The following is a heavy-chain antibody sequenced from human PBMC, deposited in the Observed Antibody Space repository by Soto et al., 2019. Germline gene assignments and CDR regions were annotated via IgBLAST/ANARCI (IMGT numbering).Heavy chain of an antibody. CDR2: MNPSTGNT. Sequence: QVQLVQSGAEVKKPGASVKVSCKASGYTFTSYAIIWVRQATGQGLEWMGWMNPSTGNTDSAEKFQGRLTMTRNTSMSTVHMELSSLSFEDTAVYYCARGRIIVAGGFDPWGQGTLVTVSS. CDR3: ARGRIIVAGGFDP. CDR1: GYTFTSYA. D-gene: IGHD6-19*01. V-gene: IGHV1-8*01. J-gene: IGHJ5*02.